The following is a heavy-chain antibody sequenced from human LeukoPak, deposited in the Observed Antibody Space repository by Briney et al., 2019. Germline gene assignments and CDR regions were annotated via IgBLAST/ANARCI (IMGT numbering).Heavy chain of an antibody. CDR1: GGSISSYY. D-gene: IGHD5-24*01. Sequence: ASETLSLTCTVSGGSISSYYWSWIRQPPGKGLEWIGYIYYSGSTNYNPSLKSRVTISVDTSKNQFSLKLSSVTAADTAVYYCARMRWLPRGGFDYWGQGTLVTVSS. CDR2: IYYSGST. V-gene: IGHV4-59*01. CDR3: ARMRWLPRGGFDY. J-gene: IGHJ4*02.